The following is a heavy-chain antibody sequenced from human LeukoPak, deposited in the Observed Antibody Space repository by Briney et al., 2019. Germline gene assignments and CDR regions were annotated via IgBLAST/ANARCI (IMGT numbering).Heavy chain of an antibody. Sequence: ASVKVSCKVSGYTLTELSMHWVRQAPGKGLEWMGGFDPEDGETIYAQKFQGRVTMTEDTSTDTAYMELSSLRAEDTAVYYCAKDHEDIVATIWGTFDYWGQGTLVTVSS. CDR1: GYTLTELS. J-gene: IGHJ4*02. CDR3: AKDHEDIVATIWGTFDY. D-gene: IGHD5-12*01. V-gene: IGHV1-24*01. CDR2: FDPEDGET.